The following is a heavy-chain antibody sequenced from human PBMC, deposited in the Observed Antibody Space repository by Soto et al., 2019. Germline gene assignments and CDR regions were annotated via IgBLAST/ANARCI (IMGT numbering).Heavy chain of an antibody. Sequence: EVQLVESGGGLVQPGRSLRLSCIGSGFNFDDYAMHWVRQTPGEGLERVSGISWNSDRLDYADSVKGRFTISRDNAKNSLYLQMNSLRAEDTALYYCIKDVGGSHWAGHFDNWGQGDLVTVSS. CDR2: ISWNSDRL. CDR3: IKDVGGSHWAGHFDN. CDR1: GFNFDDYA. J-gene: IGHJ4*02. D-gene: IGHD1-26*01. V-gene: IGHV3-9*01.